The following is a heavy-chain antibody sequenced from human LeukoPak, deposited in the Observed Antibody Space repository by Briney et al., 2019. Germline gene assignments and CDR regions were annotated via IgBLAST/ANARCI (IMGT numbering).Heavy chain of an antibody. J-gene: IGHJ4*02. CDR3: ARAHSGWYDY. CDR2: ISSSSSYI. D-gene: IGHD6-19*01. Sequence: PGGSLRLSCAASGFTFSSYSMNWVRQAPGKGLEWVSSISSSSSYIYYADSVKGRLTISRDNAKSSLYLQMNSLRAEDTAVYYCARAHSGWYDYWGQGTLVTVSS. CDR1: GFTFSSYS. V-gene: IGHV3-21*01.